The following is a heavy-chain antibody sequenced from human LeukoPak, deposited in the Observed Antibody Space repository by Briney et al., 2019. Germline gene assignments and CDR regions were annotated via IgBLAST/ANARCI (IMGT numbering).Heavy chain of an antibody. J-gene: IGHJ4*02. CDR1: GGTFSSYA. V-gene: IGHV1-69*05. CDR3: ARELYSSSWYLGYYFDY. CDR2: IIPIFGTA. D-gene: IGHD6-13*01. Sequence: SVKVSCKASGGTFSSYAISWVRQAPGQGLEWMGRIIPIFGTANYAQRFQGRVTITTDESTSTAYMELSSLRSEDTAVYYCARELYSSSWYLGYYFDYWGQGTLVTVSS.